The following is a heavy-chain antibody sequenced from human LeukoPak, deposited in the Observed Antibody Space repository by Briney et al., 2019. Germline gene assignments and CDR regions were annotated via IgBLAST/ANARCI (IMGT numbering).Heavy chain of an antibody. J-gene: IGHJ4*02. D-gene: IGHD1-1*01. CDR1: GYIFTSYY. V-gene: IGHV1-46*01. CDR2: INPSDGRT. Sequence: ASVKVSCKASGYIFTSYYIHWVRQAPGQGLEWMGIINPSDGRTTYAQKFQGRVSMTRDTSTSTVYMELSSLRSEDTAVYYCARRQGTTLNFDYWGQGTLVTVSS. CDR3: ARRQGTTLNFDY.